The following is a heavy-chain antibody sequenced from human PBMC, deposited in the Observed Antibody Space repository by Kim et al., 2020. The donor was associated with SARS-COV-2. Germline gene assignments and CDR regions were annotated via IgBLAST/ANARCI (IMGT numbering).Heavy chain of an antibody. CDR2: ISSSSNTI. Sequence: GGSLRLSCAASGFTFTTYSMNWVRQAPGKGLEWVSYISSSSNTIYYADSVKGRFTISRDNAKNSLFLQMNSLRDEDTAVYYCAPVYYSSTSCQHYFEYWGQGTLVTVSS. V-gene: IGHV3-48*02. CDR1: GFTFTTYS. CDR3: APVYYSSTSCQHYFEY. J-gene: IGHJ4*02. D-gene: IGHD2-2*01.